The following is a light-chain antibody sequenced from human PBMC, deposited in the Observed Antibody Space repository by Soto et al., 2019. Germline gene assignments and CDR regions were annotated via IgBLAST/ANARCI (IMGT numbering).Light chain of an antibody. CDR3: SSYRSSSTYV. Sequence: QSALTRPASVSGSPGQSITISCTGTSSDVGSYNYVSWHQQHPGQAPKLMIYEVTHRASGVPDRFSASKSGNTASLTISGLQAGDEADYYCSSYRSSSTYVFGTGTKLTVL. J-gene: IGLJ1*01. V-gene: IGLV2-14*01. CDR2: EVT. CDR1: SSDVGSYNY.